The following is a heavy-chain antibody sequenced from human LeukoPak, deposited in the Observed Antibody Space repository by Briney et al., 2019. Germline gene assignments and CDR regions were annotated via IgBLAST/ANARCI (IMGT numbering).Heavy chain of an antibody. V-gene: IGHV3-30-3*01. Sequence: GGSLRLSCAASGFTFSSYAMHWVRQAPGKGLEWVALISIDGSNKYYADSVKGRFTVSRDNSQTTLYLQMNSLRAEDTAVYYCARDIDGGRDNYFLYWGQGTLVTLSS. J-gene: IGHJ4*02. CDR3: ARDIDGGRDNYFLY. CDR1: GFTFSSYA. D-gene: IGHD2-15*01. CDR2: ISIDGSNK.